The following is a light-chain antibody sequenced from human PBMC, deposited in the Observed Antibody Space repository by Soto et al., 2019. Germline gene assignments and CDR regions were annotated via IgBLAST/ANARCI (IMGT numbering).Light chain of an antibody. CDR3: QQRSNWPIT. CDR2: DVS. J-gene: IGKJ5*01. Sequence: EIVLTQFPVTLSLSPGERATLSCRASQSVSNYLAWYQQKPGQAPRLLIYDVSTRATGVPARFSGSGSGTDFTLTITSLEPEDFGVYSCQQRSNWPITFGQGTRLEIK. V-gene: IGKV3-11*01. CDR1: QSVSNY.